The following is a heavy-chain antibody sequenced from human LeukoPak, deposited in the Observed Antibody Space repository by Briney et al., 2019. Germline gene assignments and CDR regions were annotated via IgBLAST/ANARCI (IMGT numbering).Heavy chain of an antibody. Sequence: SSETLSLTCTVSGGSISSGSYYWSWIRQPAGKGLEWIGRIYTSGSTNYNPSLKSRVTISVDTSKNQFSLKLSSVTAADTAVYYCARDRDVLLWFGELSDPGGFDPWGQGTLVTVSS. J-gene: IGHJ5*02. CDR2: IYTSGST. V-gene: IGHV4-61*02. CDR1: GGSISSGSYY. D-gene: IGHD3-10*01. CDR3: ARDRDVLLWFGELSDPGGFDP.